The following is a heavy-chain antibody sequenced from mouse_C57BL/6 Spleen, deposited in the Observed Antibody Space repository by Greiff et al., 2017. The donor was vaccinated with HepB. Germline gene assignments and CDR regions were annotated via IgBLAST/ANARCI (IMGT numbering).Heavy chain of an antibody. D-gene: IGHD2-2*01. Sequence: QVHVKQPGAELVKPGASVKLSCKASGYTFTSYWMHWVKQRPGQGLEWIGMIHPNSGSTNYNEKFKSKATLTVDKSSSTAYMHLSSLTSEDSAVYYCAGGYDHYFDYWGQGTTLTVSS. V-gene: IGHV1-64*01. CDR3: AGGYDHYFDY. CDR1: GYTFTSYW. J-gene: IGHJ2*01. CDR2: IHPNSGST.